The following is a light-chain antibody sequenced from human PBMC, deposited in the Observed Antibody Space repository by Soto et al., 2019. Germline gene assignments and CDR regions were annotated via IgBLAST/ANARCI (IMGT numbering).Light chain of an antibody. CDR2: LAS. CDR1: QHITND. Sequence: DIQMTQSPSSLSASVGDTVTITCRASQHITNDCAWYQQKAGRAPKCLILLASRLQTGVPSRFSGSGSGTEFTLTISSLQSVDFATYDFLHHKGDPAVVGQGTKVEIK. CDR3: LHHKGDPAV. J-gene: IGKJ2*01. V-gene: IGKV1-17*01.